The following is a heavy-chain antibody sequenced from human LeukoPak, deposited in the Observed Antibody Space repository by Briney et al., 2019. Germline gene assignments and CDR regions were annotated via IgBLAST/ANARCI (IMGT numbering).Heavy chain of an antibody. CDR3: AKGKGNDILTGYRALYYYYGMDV. CDR1: GFTFSSYA. Sequence: PGGSLRLSWAASGFTFSSYAMSWVRQAPGKGLEWVSAIGGSGGSTYYADSVKGRFTISRDNSKNTLYLQMNSLRAEDTAVYYCAKGKGNDILTGYRALYYYYGMDVWGQGTTVTVSS. V-gene: IGHV3-23*01. J-gene: IGHJ6*02. D-gene: IGHD3-9*01. CDR2: IGGSGGST.